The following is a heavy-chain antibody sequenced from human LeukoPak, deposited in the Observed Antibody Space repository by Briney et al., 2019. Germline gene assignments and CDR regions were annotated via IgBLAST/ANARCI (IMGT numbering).Heavy chain of an antibody. Sequence: ASVTVSCKTSGYTVSDYYMHWVRQAPGQGLEWMGWLRGDTGDTGSPQKFKGRVTMTRDTATNTAYMQLSRLTYDDTAMYFCARVRGNSCDYWGQGTPVTVSS. CDR2: LRGDTGDT. CDR3: ARVRGNSCDY. CDR1: GYTVSDYY. D-gene: IGHD6-13*01. J-gene: IGHJ4*02. V-gene: IGHV1-2*02.